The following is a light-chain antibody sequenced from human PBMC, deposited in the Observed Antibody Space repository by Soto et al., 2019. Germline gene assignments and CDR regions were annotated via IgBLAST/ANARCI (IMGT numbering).Light chain of an antibody. CDR3: AAWDYSLSAYV. Sequence: QSVLTQPPSASGTPGQRVTISCSGSSSNIGDSSVNWYQHLPGTAPKLLIYTNSRRPSGVPDRFSGSKSGTSASLTISGPQSEDEAFYYCAAWDYSLSAYVFGTGTKVTVL. CDR2: TNS. V-gene: IGLV1-44*01. CDR1: SSNIGDSS. J-gene: IGLJ1*01.